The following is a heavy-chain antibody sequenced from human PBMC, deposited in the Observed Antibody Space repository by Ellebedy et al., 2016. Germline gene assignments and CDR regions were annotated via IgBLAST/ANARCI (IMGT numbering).Heavy chain of an antibody. CDR2: ISGGGYTT. V-gene: IGHV3-23*01. CDR3: RQGHYFDQ. CDR1: ELNLGNYF. J-gene: IGHJ4*02. Sequence: GGSLRLXCTASELNLGNYFMSWVRQAPGKGLEWVSTISGGGYTTYFADSVKGRFTVSRDNSKNMVYLQMNNLRVDDTALYYCRQGHYFDQWGQGALVTVSS.